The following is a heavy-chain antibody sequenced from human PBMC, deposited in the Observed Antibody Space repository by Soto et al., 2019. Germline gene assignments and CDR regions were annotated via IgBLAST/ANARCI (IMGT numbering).Heavy chain of an antibody. V-gene: IGHV4-4*02. D-gene: IGHD3-10*01. CDR1: GGSISSSNW. CDR2: IYHSGGT. J-gene: IGHJ6*02. Sequence: PSETLSLTCAVSGGSISSSNWWSWVRQPPGQGLEWIGEIYHSGGTNYNPSLKSRVTISVDKSKNQFSLKLSSVTAADTAVYYCARASAPYGSGSYYYYYYYGMDVWGQGTTVT. CDR3: ARASAPYGSGSYYYYYYYGMDV.